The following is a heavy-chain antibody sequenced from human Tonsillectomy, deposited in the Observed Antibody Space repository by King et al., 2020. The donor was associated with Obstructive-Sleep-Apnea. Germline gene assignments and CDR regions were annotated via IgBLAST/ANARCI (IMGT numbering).Heavy chain of an antibody. J-gene: IGHJ6*02. CDR2: IWYDGSNK. CDR3: ARGDGSGSAYYYYGMDV. CDR1: GFIFSTYG. V-gene: IGHV3-33*01. Sequence: VQLVESGGGVVQPGRSLRLSCAASGFIFSTYGMHWVRQAPGKGLEWVAVIWYDGSNKYYADSVKGRFTISRDNSKNTLYLQMNSLRVEDTAVYYCARGDGSGSAYYYYGMDVWGQGTTVTVSS. D-gene: IGHD3-10*01.